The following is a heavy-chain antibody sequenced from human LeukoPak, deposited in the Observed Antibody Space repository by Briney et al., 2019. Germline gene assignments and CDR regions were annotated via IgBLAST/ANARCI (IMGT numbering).Heavy chain of an antibody. J-gene: IGHJ4*02. CDR2: MSYDGSNK. Sequence: GGSLRLSCAASGFTFSSYAMHWVRQAPGKGLEWVAVMSYDGSNKYYADSVKGRFTISRDNSKNTLYLQMNSLRAEDTAVYYCARDTYYYDSSGYPYWGQGTLVTVSS. D-gene: IGHD3-22*01. CDR1: GFTFSSYA. CDR3: ARDTYYYDSSGYPY. V-gene: IGHV3-30-3*01.